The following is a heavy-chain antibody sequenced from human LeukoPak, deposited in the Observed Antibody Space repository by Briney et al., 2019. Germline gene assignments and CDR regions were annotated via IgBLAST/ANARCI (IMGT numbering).Heavy chain of an antibody. CDR3: AKDLYDSSGYDFDY. CDR2: ISGSGGST. CDR1: GFTFSSSA. J-gene: IGHJ4*02. V-gene: IGHV3-23*01. Sequence: GGSLRLSCAASGFTFSSSAMSWVRQVPGKGLEWVSAISGSGGSTYYADSVKGRFTISRDNSKNTLYLQMNSLRAEDTAVYYCAKDLYDSSGYDFDYWGQGTLVTVSS. D-gene: IGHD3-22*01.